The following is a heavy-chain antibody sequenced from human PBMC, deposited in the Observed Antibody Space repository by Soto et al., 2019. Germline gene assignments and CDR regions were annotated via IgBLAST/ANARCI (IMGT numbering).Heavy chain of an antibody. J-gene: IGHJ3*02. CDR1: GFTFDDYA. CDR3: AKFGRVAVAGTDHDAFDI. V-gene: IGHV3-9*01. D-gene: IGHD6-19*01. Sequence: GGSLRLSCAASGFTFDDYAMHWVRQAPGKGLEWVSGISWNSGSIGYADSVKGRFTISRDNAKNSLYLQMNSLRAEDTALYYCAKFGRVAVAGTDHDAFDIWGQGTMVTVSS. CDR2: ISWNSGSI.